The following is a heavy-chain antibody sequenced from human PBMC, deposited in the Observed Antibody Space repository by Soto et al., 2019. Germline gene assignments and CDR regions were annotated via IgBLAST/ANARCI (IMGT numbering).Heavy chain of an antibody. CDR1: GFTVGNNY. Sequence: EVQLVESGGGLVQPGGSLRLSCAASGFTVGNNYMNWVRQAPGKGLECVSLIYSGGSTNYADSVKARFTISRDNSKNTLYLQMNSLRAEDTAVYYCARDPPGIAAAGGGWGQGTTVTVSS. CDR2: IYSGGST. D-gene: IGHD6-13*01. V-gene: IGHV3-66*01. J-gene: IGHJ6*02. CDR3: ARDPPGIAAAGGG.